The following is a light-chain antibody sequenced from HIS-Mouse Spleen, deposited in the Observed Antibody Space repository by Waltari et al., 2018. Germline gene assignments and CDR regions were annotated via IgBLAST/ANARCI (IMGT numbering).Light chain of an antibody. J-gene: IGLJ1*01. CDR2: EGS. CDR1: SSDVGSYNL. Sequence: QSALTQPASVSGSPGQSITISCTGTSSDVGSYNLLPWYQQHPGKAPKLMIYEGSKRPSGVSNRFSGSKSGNTASLTISGLQAEDEADYYCCSYAGSSTYVFGTGTKVTVL. CDR3: CSYAGSSTYV. V-gene: IGLV2-23*01.